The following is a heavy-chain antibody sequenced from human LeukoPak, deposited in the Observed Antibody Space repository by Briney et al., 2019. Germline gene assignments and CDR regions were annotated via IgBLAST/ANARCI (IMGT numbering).Heavy chain of an antibody. CDR2: IWYDGSNK. J-gene: IGHJ3*02. CDR1: GFTFSSYG. D-gene: IGHD2-21*02. Sequence: GGPLRLSCAASGFTFSSYGMHWVRQAPGKGLEWVAVIWYDGSNKYYADSVKGRFTISRDNSKNTLYLQMNNLRAEDTAVYYCARRYCGGDCYHDAFDIWGQGTMVTVSS. V-gene: IGHV3-33*01. CDR3: ARRYCGGDCYHDAFDI.